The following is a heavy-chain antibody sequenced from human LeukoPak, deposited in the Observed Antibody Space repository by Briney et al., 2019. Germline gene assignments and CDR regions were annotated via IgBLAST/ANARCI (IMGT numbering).Heavy chain of an antibody. CDR3: ARGAGPYGDYRDC. CDR2: FGISGTT. V-gene: IGHV3-48*01. D-gene: IGHD4-17*01. J-gene: IGHJ4*02. Sequence: GGSLRLSCAASGFTFSSYTMNWVRQAPGKGLEWISCFGISGTTYYADSMKGRFTISRDNAENSLFLQMNTLRAEDTAVYYCARGAGPYGDYRDCWGQGTLVTVSS. CDR1: GFTFSSYT.